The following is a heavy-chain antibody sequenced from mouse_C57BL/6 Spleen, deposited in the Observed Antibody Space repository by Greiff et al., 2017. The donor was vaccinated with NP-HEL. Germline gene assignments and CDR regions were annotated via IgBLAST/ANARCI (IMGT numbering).Heavy chain of an antibody. CDR1: GYSITSGYD. D-gene: IGHD2-12*01. V-gene: IGHV3-1*01. Sequence: EVQLQESGPGMVKPSQSLSLTCTVTGYSITSGYDWHWIRHFPGNKLEWMGYISYSGSTTYNPSLKSRISITHDTSKNHFFLKLNSVTTEDTATYYCARGRAYYSLFAYWGQGTLVTVSA. J-gene: IGHJ3*01. CDR3: ARGRAYYSLFAY. CDR2: ISYSGST.